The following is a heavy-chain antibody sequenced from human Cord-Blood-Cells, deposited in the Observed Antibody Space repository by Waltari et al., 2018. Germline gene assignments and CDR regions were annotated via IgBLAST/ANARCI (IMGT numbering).Heavy chain of an antibody. D-gene: IGHD2-2*01. Sequence: GGVVQPGRSLRLSCAASGFTFSSYGMHWVRQAPGKGLEWVAVIWYDGSNKYYVDSVKGRFTISRDNSKNTLYLQMNSLRAEDTAVYYCASTTYCSSTSCYSPFDPWGQGTLVTVSS. J-gene: IGHJ5*02. CDR1: GFTFSSYG. CDR2: IWYDGSNK. V-gene: IGHV3-33*01. CDR3: ASTTYCSSTSCYSPFDP.